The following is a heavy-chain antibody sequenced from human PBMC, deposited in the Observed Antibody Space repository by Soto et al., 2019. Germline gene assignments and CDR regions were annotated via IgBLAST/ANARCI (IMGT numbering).Heavy chain of an antibody. J-gene: IGHJ6*03. CDR2: INHSGST. CDR3: AKRRGELSSPRYYYYYYMDV. Sequence: SETLSLTCAVYGGSFSGYYWSWIRQPPGKGLEWIGEINHSGSTNYNPSLKGRVTISVDTSKNQFSLKLSPVTAADTAVYYCAKRRGELSSPRYYYYYYMDVWGKGTTVTVSS. D-gene: IGHD3-16*02. V-gene: IGHV4-34*01. CDR1: GGSFSGYY.